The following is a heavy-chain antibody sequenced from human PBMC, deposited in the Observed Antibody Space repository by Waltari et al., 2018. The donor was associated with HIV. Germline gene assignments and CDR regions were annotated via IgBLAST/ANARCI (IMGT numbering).Heavy chain of an antibody. CDR1: GGSISSGNYY. CDR2: IFGSGGT. D-gene: IGHD3-22*01. Sequence: QVQLQESSPGLVKPSQTLSLTCTVSGGSISSGNYYWSWIRQPAGKGLEWIGRIFGSGGTNYNPSLKSRVTISVDTSKNQFSLRLSSLTAADTAVYFCARGIDDSTGYMKNGFDYWGQGTLVTVSS. V-gene: IGHV4-61*02. CDR3: ARGIDDSTGYMKNGFDY. J-gene: IGHJ4*02.